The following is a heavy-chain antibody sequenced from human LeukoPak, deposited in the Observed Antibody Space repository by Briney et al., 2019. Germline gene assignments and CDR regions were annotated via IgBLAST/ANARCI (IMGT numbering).Heavy chain of an antibody. CDR3: ARDTVTRGGWFDP. V-gene: IGHV1-2*02. D-gene: IGHD4-17*01. CDR1: GYTFTGYY. Sequence: ASVKVSCTASGYTFTGYYMHWVRQAPGQGLEWMGWINPNSGGTNYAQKFQGRVTMTRDTSISTAYMELSRLRSDDTAVYYCARDTVTRGGWFDPWGQGTLVTVSS. J-gene: IGHJ5*02. CDR2: INPNSGGT.